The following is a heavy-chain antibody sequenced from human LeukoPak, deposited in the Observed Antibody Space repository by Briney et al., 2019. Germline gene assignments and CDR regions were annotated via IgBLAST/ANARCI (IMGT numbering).Heavy chain of an antibody. V-gene: IGHV3-21*01. CDR1: GFTFSSYE. J-gene: IGHJ4*02. CDR3: AREIQAPGKTLDY. Sequence: GGSLRLSCAASGFTFSSYEMNWVRQAPGKGLEWVSYISSSSSYIYYADSVKGRFTISRDNAKNSLYLQMHSLRAEDTAVYYCAREIQAPGKTLDYWGQGALVTVCS. CDR2: ISSSSSYI.